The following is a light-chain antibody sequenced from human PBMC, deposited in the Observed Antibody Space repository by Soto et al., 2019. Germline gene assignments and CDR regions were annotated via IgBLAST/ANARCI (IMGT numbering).Light chain of an antibody. Sequence: DIVMTQSPLSLPVTPGEPASISCRSSQSLLHSDAYNYLDWYLQKPGQSPQLLIYLGSNRASGVPDRFSGSGSGTNFTLKLSRVEAEDVGVYYCMQVLQTRTFGQGTKVEI. CDR3: MQVLQTRT. J-gene: IGKJ1*01. CDR1: QSLLHSDAYNY. V-gene: IGKV2-28*01. CDR2: LGS.